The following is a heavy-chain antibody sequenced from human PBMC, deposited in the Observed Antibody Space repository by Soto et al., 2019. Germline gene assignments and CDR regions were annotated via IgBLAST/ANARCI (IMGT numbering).Heavy chain of an antibody. CDR2: VIPIFGTP. D-gene: IGHD2-15*01. Sequence: QVQLVQSGAEVKKPGSSVKVSCKAPGGTFSTYAISWVRQAPGQGLEWMGGVIPIFGTPKYAQKFQGRVTITADGSTSTGYMELRSLRSEDTAVYYCARSQGGSSSLDIYYYYYYGMDVWGQGTTVTVSS. J-gene: IGHJ6*02. CDR3: ARSQGGSSSLDIYYYYYYGMDV. V-gene: IGHV1-69*01. CDR1: GGTFSTYA.